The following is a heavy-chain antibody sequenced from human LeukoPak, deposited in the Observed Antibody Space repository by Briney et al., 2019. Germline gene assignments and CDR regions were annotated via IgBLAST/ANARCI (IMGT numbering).Heavy chain of an antibody. D-gene: IGHD3-22*01. CDR1: GYTFTGYY. Sequence: GASVKVSCKASGYTFTGYYMHWVRQAPGQGLEWMGWINPNSGGTNYAQKFQGRVTMTRDTSISTAYMELSRLRSDDTAVYYCARDRSFTMIERGNWGQGTLVTVSS. J-gene: IGHJ4*02. CDR2: INPNSGGT. V-gene: IGHV1-2*02. CDR3: ARDRSFTMIERGN.